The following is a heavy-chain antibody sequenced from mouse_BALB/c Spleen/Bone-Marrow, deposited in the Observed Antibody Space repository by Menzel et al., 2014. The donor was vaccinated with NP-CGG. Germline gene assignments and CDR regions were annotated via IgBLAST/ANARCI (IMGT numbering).Heavy chain of an antibody. Sequence: VKLVESGAELVKPGASVKLSCKASGYTFTSYYMYWVKQRPGQGLEWIGEITPSNGDTNFNEKFKSKATLTVDKSSSTAYMQLSSLTSEDSAAYYCSREGAYWGQGTLVTVSA. J-gene: IGHJ3*01. CDR1: GYTFTSYY. V-gene: IGHV1S81*02. CDR2: ITPSNGDT. CDR3: SREGAY.